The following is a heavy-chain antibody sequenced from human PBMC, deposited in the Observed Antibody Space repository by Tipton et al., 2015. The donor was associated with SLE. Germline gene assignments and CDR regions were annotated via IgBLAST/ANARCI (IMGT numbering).Heavy chain of an antibody. CDR3: VRQGAGWYEEEV. J-gene: IGHJ1*01. D-gene: IGHD6-19*01. Sequence: LRLSCTVSGGSISHYYWSWIRQPAGKGLEWIGRMYTSGNINYNPSLKSRVTISLDTSKNQISLKLSSVTAADTAVYYCVRQGAGWYEEEVWGQGTLVTVSS. V-gene: IGHV4-4*07. CDR1: GGSISHYY. CDR2: MYTSGNI.